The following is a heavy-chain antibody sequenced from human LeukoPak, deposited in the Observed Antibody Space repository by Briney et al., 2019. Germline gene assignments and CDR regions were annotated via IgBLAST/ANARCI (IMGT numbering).Heavy chain of an antibody. CDR2: IYPGDSDT. Sequence: PGASLQISGQGSGSTFTSYWIGWVRQLPGKGLEWMGIIYPGDSDTRYSPSFQGQVTISADKSISTAYLQWSSLRASDTAMYYCARHTYETTYWGQGTLVTVSS. J-gene: IGHJ4*02. D-gene: IGHD1-14*01. CDR1: GSTFTSYW. V-gene: IGHV5-51*01. CDR3: ARHTYETTY.